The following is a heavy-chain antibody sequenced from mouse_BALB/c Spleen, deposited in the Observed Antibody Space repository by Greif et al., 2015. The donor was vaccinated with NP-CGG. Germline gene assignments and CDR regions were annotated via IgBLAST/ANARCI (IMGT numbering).Heavy chain of an antibody. Sequence: EVKLQESGPGLVKPSQTVSLTCTVTGISITTGNYRWSWIRQFPGNKLEWIGYIYYSGTITYNPSLTSRTTITRDTSXNQFFLEMNSLTAEDTATYYCARYGYDYFDYGGQGTTLTVSS. V-gene: IGHV3-5*02. J-gene: IGHJ2*01. D-gene: IGHD2-2*01. CDR1: GISITTGNYR. CDR2: IYYSGTI. CDR3: ARYGYDYFDY.